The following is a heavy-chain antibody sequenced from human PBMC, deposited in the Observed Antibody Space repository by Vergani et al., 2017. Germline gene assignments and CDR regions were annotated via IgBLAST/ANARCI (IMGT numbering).Heavy chain of an antibody. V-gene: IGHV3-33*01. CDR3: ARDLRLLYNRFDP. D-gene: IGHD1-14*01. Sequence: QVQLVESGGVVQPGRSLRLSCAASGFTFNQYGMHWVRQAPGKGLEWVAVTWYDGNNKQYADSVKGRFTISRDNSKSTMYLQMNSLRDEDTGVYYCARDLRLLYNRFDPWGQGTLVTVSS. CDR1: GFTFNQYG. J-gene: IGHJ5*02. CDR2: TWYDGNNK.